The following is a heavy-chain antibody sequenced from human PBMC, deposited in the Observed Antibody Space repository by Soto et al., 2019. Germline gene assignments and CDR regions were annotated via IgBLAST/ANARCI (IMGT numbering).Heavy chain of an antibody. D-gene: IGHD3-3*01. J-gene: IGHJ6*02. V-gene: IGHV4-34*01. CDR3: ARGSRGYYDFWSGYYTGYYYGMDV. CDR1: GGSFSGYY. CDR2: INHSGST. Sequence: SETLSLTCAVYGGSFSGYYWSWIRQPLGKGLEWIGEINHSGSTNYNPSLKSRVTISVDTSKNQFSLKLSSVTAADTAVYYCARGSRGYYDFWSGYYTGYYYGMDVWGQGTTVTVSS.